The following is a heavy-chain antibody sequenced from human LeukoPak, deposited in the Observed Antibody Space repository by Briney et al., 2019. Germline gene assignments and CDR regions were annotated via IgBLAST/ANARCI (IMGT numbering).Heavy chain of an antibody. CDR2: IYYSGST. Sequence: SETLSLTCTVSGGSISSSSYYWGWIRQPPGKGLEWIGSIYYSGSTYYNPSLKSRVTISVDTSKNQFSLKLSSVTAADTALYYCARDPILIVGATKVGYFDYWGQGTLVTVSS. CDR1: GGSISSSSYY. J-gene: IGHJ4*02. V-gene: IGHV4-39*07. D-gene: IGHD1-26*01. CDR3: ARDPILIVGATKVGYFDY.